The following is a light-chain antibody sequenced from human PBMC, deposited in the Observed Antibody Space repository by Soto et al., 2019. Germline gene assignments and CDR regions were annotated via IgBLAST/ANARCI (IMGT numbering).Light chain of an antibody. Sequence: QPVLTQPPSASGTPGQRVTISCSGSNSNIGDNTVNWFQQLPGTAPKLLISTNNQRPSGVPDRFSGSKSGTSASLAISGLQSEDEADYYCASWADSLNGVVFGGGTKVTVL. J-gene: IGLJ2*01. V-gene: IGLV1-44*01. CDR2: TNN. CDR1: NSNIGDNT. CDR3: ASWADSLNGVV.